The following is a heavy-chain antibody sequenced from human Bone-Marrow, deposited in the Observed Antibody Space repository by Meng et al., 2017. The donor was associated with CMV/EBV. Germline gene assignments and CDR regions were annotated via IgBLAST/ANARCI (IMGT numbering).Heavy chain of an antibody. V-gene: IGHV2-5*01. CDR1: GFSLTTG. CDR3: DF. J-gene: IGHJ6*02. CDR2: FCWSEDV. Sequence: SGPTLVKPTQTLTLTCTLSGFSLTTGVGWSRQPPGKALEWLALFCWSEDVRYRPSLKSRVPITKDTSKNQVVLTMTNMDPVEKKNYIMDFWGQGTMVTVSS.